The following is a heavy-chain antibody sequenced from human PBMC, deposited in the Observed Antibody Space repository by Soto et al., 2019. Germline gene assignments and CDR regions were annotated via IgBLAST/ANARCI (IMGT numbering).Heavy chain of an antibody. CDR1: GGSVSSSRYY. Sequence: SETLSLTCTVSGGSVSSSRYYWGWVRQPPGKGLEWIGSVYYSGSTYYNPSLESRVTISVDNSKNQFSLKLMSLSAADTAVYYCGRLGGLATISYYFDYWGQGALVTVSS. CDR2: VYYSGST. D-gene: IGHD3-16*01. V-gene: IGHV4-39*01. CDR3: GRLGGLATISYYFDY. J-gene: IGHJ4*02.